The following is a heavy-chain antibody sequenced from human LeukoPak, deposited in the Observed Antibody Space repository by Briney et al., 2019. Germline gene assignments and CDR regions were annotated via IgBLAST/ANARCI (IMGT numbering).Heavy chain of an antibody. V-gene: IGHV6-1*01. J-gene: IGHJ4*02. CDR1: GDSVSSNTAT. D-gene: IGHD6-19*01. CDR2: TYYRSKWFY. Sequence: QTLSLTCAISGDSVSSNTATWNWVRQSPSRGLEWLGRTYYRSKWFYEYALSVKSRITINPDTSKNQFSLKLNSVTPEDTAVYYCARDTVAGNYFGYWGQGTLVTVSS. CDR3: ARDTVAGNYFGY.